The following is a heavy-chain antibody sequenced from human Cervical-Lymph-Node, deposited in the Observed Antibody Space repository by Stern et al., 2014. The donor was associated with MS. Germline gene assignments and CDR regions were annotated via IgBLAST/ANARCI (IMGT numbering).Heavy chain of an antibody. J-gene: IGHJ4*02. CDR1: GYTFTSYY. CDR2: IHPNDGSA. V-gene: IGHV1-46*01. CDR3: AGGYTFDY. Sequence: VQLVESGAEVNKPGSSVKVSCKASGYTFTSYYMHWVRQAPVQGLEWMGIIHPNDGSASYAQKFQDRVTMTRDTSTSTLYMELSSLSSEDTAVYYCAGGYTFDYWGQGTLVTVSS. D-gene: IGHD5-18*01.